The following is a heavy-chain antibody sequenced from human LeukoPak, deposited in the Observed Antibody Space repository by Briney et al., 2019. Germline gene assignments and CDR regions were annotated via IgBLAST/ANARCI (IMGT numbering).Heavy chain of an antibody. CDR2: MNPNSGNT. CDR1: GYTFTSYD. J-gene: IGHJ4*02. V-gene: IGHV1-8*01. D-gene: IGHD6-6*01. CDR3: ASRIAARSHFDY. Sequence: ASVKVSCKASGYTFTSYDINWVRQATGQGLEWMGWMNPNSGNTGYAQKFQGRVTMTRNTSISTAYMELSSLRSGDTAVYYCASRIAARSHFDYWGQGTLVTVSS.